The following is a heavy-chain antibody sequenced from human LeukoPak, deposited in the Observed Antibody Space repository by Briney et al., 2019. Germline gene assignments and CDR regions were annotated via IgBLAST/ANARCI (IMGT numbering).Heavy chain of an antibody. CDR3: ARVEHLEGIQLWFSRWCDY. D-gene: IGHD5-18*01. CDR1: GFTFSSYS. Sequence: PGGSLRLSCAASGFTFSSYSMNWVSQAPGKGLVWVSSISSISSYIYYADSVKGRFTISRDNAKNSLYLQMNSLRAEDTAVYYCARVEHLEGIQLWFSRWCDYWGQGTLVTVSS. CDR2: ISSISSYI. V-gene: IGHV3-21*01. J-gene: IGHJ4*02.